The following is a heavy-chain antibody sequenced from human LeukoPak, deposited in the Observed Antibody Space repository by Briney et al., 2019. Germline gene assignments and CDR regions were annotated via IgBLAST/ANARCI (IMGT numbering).Heavy chain of an antibody. CDR1: RGSISTYY. V-gene: IGHV4-4*09. J-gene: IGHJ4*02. Sequence: SETLSLTCTISRGSISTYYWSWIRQPPGKGLEWIGYISTNWSTNYNLSLKSRVTISVDTSQNQFSLNLSSVTAADTALYYCARRRTTGTTGYFDSWGQGTLVTVSS. CDR2: ISTNWST. D-gene: IGHD1-1*01. CDR3: ARRRTTGTTGYFDS.